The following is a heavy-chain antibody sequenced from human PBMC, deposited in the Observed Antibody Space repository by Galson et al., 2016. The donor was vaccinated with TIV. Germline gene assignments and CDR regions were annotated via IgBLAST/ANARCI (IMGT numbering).Heavy chain of an antibody. V-gene: IGHV3-30*03. CDR3: GQAGRYFDWLVARFDP. CDR2: ISIDGSNK. CDR1: GFTFSSYA. Sequence: SLRLSCAASGFTFSSYAMHWVRQAPGKGLEWVAFISIDGSNKYYADSVKGRFTISRDNSRNTLYLQMNSLRPEDTAVYYCGQAGRYFDWLVARFDPRGQGTLVTVSS. J-gene: IGHJ5*02. D-gene: IGHD3-9*01.